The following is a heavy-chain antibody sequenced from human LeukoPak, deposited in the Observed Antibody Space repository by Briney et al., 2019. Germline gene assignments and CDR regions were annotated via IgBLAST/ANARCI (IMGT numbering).Heavy chain of an antibody. V-gene: IGHV1-69*13. J-gene: IGHJ6*02. CDR1: GGTFSSYA. Sequence: SVKVSCKASGGTFSSYAISWVRQAPGQGLEWMGGIIPIFGTANYALKFQGRVTITADESTSTAYMELSSLRSEDTAVYYCASSTGPYYYYYGMDVWGQGTTVTVSS. CDR3: ASSTGPYYYYYGMDV. CDR2: IIPIFGTA.